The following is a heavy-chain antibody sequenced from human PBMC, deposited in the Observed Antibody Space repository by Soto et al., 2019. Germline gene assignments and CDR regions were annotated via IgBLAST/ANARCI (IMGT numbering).Heavy chain of an antibody. D-gene: IGHD2-2*01. CDR1: GYTFISYG. V-gene: IGHV1-18*01. CDR3: ARAGDATSWVGILHTGVHGVEIDF. CDR2: ISPYNGKT. J-gene: IGHJ4*02. Sequence: QINLVQSGAEVKKAGASVKVSCKASGYTFISYGIAWVRQAPGQGLEWMGWISPYNGKTYYAQKFQDRVTLATATYTSTAYMDVRSLRSDDTALYYCARAGDATSWVGILHTGVHGVEIDFWGQGTLVTVSS.